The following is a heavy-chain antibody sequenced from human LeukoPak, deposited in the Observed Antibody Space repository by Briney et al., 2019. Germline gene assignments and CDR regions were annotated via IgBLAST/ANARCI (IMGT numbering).Heavy chain of an antibody. CDR1: GFTFSSYA. CDR2: ISGSGGSA. CDR3: ARSQWLAGRPNDY. V-gene: IGHV3-23*01. D-gene: IGHD6-19*01. Sequence: PGGSLRLSCAASGFTFSSYAMSWVRQAPGKGLEWVSAISGSGGSAYYADSVKGRFTISRDNSKNTLYLQMNSLRAEDTAVYYCARSQWLAGRPNDYWGQGTLVTVSS. J-gene: IGHJ4*02.